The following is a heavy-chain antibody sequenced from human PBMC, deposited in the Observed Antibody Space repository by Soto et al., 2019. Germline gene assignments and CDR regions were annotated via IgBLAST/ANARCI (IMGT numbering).Heavy chain of an antibody. Sequence: PSETLSLTCTVSGGSISSGGYYWSWIRQHPGKGLEWIGYIYYSGSTYYNPSLKSRVTISVDTSKNQFSLKLSSVTAADTAVYYCARAVEYYYDSSGGFDYWGQGTLVTVSS. CDR2: IYYSGST. J-gene: IGHJ4*02. CDR3: ARAVEYYYDSSGGFDY. CDR1: GGSISSGGYY. D-gene: IGHD3-22*01. V-gene: IGHV4-31*03.